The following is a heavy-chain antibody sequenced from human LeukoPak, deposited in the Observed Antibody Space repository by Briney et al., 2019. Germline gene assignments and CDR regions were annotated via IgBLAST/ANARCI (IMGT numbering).Heavy chain of an antibody. D-gene: IGHD6-13*01. Sequence: SVKVSCKASGGTFSSYTISWVRQAPGQGLEWMGRIIPILGIANYAQKFQGRVTITADKSTSTAYMELSSLRSEDTAVYYCARVVRYSSSWDDYWGQGTLVTVSS. J-gene: IGHJ4*02. CDR3: ARVVRYSSSWDDY. V-gene: IGHV1-69*02. CDR2: IIPILGIA. CDR1: GGTFSSYT.